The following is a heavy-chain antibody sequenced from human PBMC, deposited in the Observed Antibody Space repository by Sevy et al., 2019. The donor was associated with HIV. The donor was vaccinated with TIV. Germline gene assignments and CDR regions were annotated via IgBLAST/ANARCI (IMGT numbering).Heavy chain of an antibody. CDR2: ISGSGGST. V-gene: IGHV3-23*01. CDR3: AKDSQTDYYDSSGFFDY. CDR1: GFTFSSYA. J-gene: IGHJ4*02. Sequence: GGSLRLSCAASGFTFSSYAMSWVRQAPGKGLEWVSAISGSGGSTYYADSVKGRFTISRDNSKNTLYLQMNSLRVEDTAVYYCAKDSQTDYYDSSGFFDYWGQGTLVTVSS. D-gene: IGHD3-22*01.